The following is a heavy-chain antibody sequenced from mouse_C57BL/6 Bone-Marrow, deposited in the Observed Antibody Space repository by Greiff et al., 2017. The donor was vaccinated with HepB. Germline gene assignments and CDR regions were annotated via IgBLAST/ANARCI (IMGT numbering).Heavy chain of an antibody. J-gene: IGHJ3*01. D-gene: IGHD1-1*01. CDR2: IRNKANGYTT. CDR1: GFTFTDYY. V-gene: IGHV7-3*01. Sequence: DVKLVESGGGLVQPGGSLSLSCAASGFTFTDYYMSWVRQPPGKALEWLGFIRNKANGYTTEYSASVKGRFTISRDNSQSILYLQMNALRAEDSATYYCARHSHYYGSSSWFAYWGQGTLVTVSA. CDR3: ARHSHYYGSSSWFAY.